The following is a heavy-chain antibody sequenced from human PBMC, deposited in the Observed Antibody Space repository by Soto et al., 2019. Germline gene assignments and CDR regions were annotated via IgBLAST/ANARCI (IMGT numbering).Heavy chain of an antibody. CDR2: ISGSGGDT. V-gene: IGHV3-23*01. D-gene: IGHD3-3*01. CDR3: AKAADERRPESRVFAY. J-gene: IGHJ4*02. Sequence: VGGVRQTTGKGLEWVSAISGSGGDTLYADSVKGRVTISRDNSKNTLYLQMNSLRAEDAAIYYCAKAADERRPESRVFAYRGQGTPVPVFS.